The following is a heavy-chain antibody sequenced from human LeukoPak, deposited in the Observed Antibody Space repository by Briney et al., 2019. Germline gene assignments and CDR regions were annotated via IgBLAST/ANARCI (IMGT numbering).Heavy chain of an antibody. CDR3: ARDFGYSSSSANYYYGMDV. Sequence: ASVKVSCKASGYTFTGYYMHGVRQPPGQGLEGVGWINHKSGGTNYAQKFQGSVTMTRDTSISTAYMELSRLRSDDTAVYYCARDFGYSSSSANYYYGMDVWGQGTTVTVSS. D-gene: IGHD6-6*01. CDR1: GYTFTGYY. J-gene: IGHJ6*02. V-gene: IGHV1-2*04. CDR2: INHKSGGT.